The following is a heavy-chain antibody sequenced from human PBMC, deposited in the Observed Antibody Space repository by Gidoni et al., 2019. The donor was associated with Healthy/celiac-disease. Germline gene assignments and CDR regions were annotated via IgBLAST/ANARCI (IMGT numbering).Heavy chain of an antibody. CDR2: ISYDGSNK. Sequence: QVQLVESGGGVVQPGRSLRLSCAASGFTFSSYGMHWVRQAPGKGLEWVAVISYDGSNKYYADSGKGRFTISRDNSKNTLYLQMNSLRAEDTAVYYCAKADWTYYYYYYGMDVWGQGTTVTVSS. V-gene: IGHV3-30*18. CDR3: AKADWTYYYYYYGMDV. CDR1: GFTFSSYG. J-gene: IGHJ6*02. D-gene: IGHD1-1*01.